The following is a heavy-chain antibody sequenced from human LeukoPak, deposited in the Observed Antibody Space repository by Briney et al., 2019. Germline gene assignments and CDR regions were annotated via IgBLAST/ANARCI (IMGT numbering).Heavy chain of an antibody. V-gene: IGHV3-21*01. CDR3: ARDRIVGATKGDY. CDR1: GFTFSSYS. Sequence: KPGGSLRLSCAASGFTFSSYSMNWVRQAPGKGLEWVSSISSSSSYIYYADSVKGRFTISRDNAKNSLYLQMNSLRDEDTAVYYCARDRIVGATKGDYRGQGTLVTVSS. CDR2: ISSSSSYI. D-gene: IGHD1-26*01. J-gene: IGHJ4*02.